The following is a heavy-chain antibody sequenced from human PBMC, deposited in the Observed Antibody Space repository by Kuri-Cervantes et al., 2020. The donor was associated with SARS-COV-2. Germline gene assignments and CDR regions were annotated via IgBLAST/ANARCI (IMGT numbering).Heavy chain of an antibody. CDR1: GYTFTSYG. CDR3: AREREMYSSSLRFDP. J-gene: IGHJ5*02. V-gene: IGHV1-18*01. Sequence: ASVKVSCKASGYTFTSYGISWVRQAPGQGLEWMGWISAYNGNTNYAQKLQGRVTMTTDTSTSTAYMELRSLRSDDTAVYYCAREREMYSSSLRFDPWGQGTLVTVSS. D-gene: IGHD6-13*01. CDR2: ISAYNGNT.